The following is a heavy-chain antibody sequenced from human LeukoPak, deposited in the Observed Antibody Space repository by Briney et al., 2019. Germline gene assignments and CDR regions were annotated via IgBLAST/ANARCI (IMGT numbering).Heavy chain of an antibody. CDR2: IYHSGST. V-gene: IGHV4-4*02. D-gene: IGHD3-3*01. J-gene: IGHJ5*02. Sequence: PSGTLSLTCAVSGGSMNSSNWWSWVRQPPGKGLEWIGEIYHSGSTNYNPSLKSRVTISVDTSKNQFSLKLSSVTAADTAVYYCARAGNDFWSGPKYWFDPWGQGTLATVSS. CDR3: ARAGNDFWSGPKYWFDP. CDR1: GGSMNSSNW.